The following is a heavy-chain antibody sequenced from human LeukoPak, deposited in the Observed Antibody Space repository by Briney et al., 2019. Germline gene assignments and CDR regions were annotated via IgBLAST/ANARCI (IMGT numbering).Heavy chain of an antibody. Sequence: QPGGALLLACAAHGFTFSSAAMTWVCQDPGKGLERVSTITGSGGYTYYADSVKGRFTISRDNSKNTLFLRMNSLRAEDTAVYFCAKQSLYDSSGHFHYWGQGTLVTVSS. CDR1: GFTFSSAA. J-gene: IGHJ4*02. CDR3: AKQSLYDSSGHFHY. CDR2: ITGSGGYT. V-gene: IGHV3-23*01. D-gene: IGHD3-22*01.